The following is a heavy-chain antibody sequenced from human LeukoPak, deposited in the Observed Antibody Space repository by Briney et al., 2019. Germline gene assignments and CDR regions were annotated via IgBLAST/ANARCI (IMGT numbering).Heavy chain of an antibody. CDR1: GYTFTSYG. Sequence: ASVKVSCKASGYTFTSYGISWVRQAPGQGLEWMGWISAYNGNTNYAQKLQGRVTMTRDTSTSTVYMELSSLRSEDTAVYYCARDLSYGTYEDWGQGTLVTVSS. CDR2: ISAYNGNT. D-gene: IGHD5-12*01. CDR3: ARDLSYGTYED. V-gene: IGHV1-18*01. J-gene: IGHJ4*02.